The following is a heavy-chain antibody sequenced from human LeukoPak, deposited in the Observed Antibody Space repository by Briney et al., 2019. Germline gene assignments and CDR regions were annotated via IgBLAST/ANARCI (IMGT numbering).Heavy chain of an antibody. J-gene: IGHJ6*02. CDR2: ISGGGGST. D-gene: IGHD3-9*01. CDR1: GFTFSSYA. Sequence: GGSLRLSCAASGFTFSSYAMSWVRQAPGKGLEWVSAISGGGGSTYYADSVKGRFTISRDNSKNTLYLQMNSLRAEDTAVYYCANRRQHPQRYDILTGYYPLTYYYYYGMDVWGQGTTVTVSS. CDR3: ANRRQHPQRYDILTGYYPLTYYYYYGMDV. V-gene: IGHV3-23*01.